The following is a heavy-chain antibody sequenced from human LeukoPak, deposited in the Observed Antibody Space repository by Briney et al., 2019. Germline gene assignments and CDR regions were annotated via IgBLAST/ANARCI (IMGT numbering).Heavy chain of an antibody. CDR3: ARVPRNSLRDNWFDP. V-gene: IGHV1-2*02. J-gene: IGHJ5*02. CDR1: GYTFTGYY. Sequence: ASVKVSCKASGYTFTGYYMHWVRQAPGQGLEWMGWINPNSGGTNYAQKFQGRVTMTRDTSISTAYMELSRLRSDDTAVYYCARVPRNSLRDNWFDPWGQGTLVTVSS. D-gene: IGHD1-7*01. CDR2: INPNSGGT.